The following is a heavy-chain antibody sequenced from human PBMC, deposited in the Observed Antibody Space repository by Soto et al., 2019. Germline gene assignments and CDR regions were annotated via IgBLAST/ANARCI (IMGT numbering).Heavy chain of an antibody. V-gene: IGHV5-10-1*01. CDR2: IDPSDSYT. D-gene: IGHD2-2*01. CDR1: GYSFTSYW. Sequence: RGESLKISCKGSGYSFTSYWISWVRQMPGKGLEWMGRIDPSDSYTNYSPSFQGHVTISADKSISTAYLQWSSLKASDAAMYYCASTGYCSSTSCYGVYYYGMDVWGQGTTVTSP. CDR3: ASTGYCSSTSCYGVYYYGMDV. J-gene: IGHJ6*02.